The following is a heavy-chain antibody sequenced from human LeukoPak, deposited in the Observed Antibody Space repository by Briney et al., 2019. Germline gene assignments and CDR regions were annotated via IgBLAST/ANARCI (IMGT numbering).Heavy chain of an antibody. J-gene: IGHJ4*02. Sequence: SETLSLTCTVSGGSISSYYWSWIRQPPGKGLEWIGYIPYSGSPNYNPSLKSRVTMSVDTSKNQFSLKLTSVTAADTAVYYCARGPPLPDYYGSGSFDYWGRGTLVTVSS. V-gene: IGHV4-59*01. CDR2: IPYSGSP. CDR3: ARGPPLPDYYGSGSFDY. CDR1: GGSISSYY. D-gene: IGHD3-10*01.